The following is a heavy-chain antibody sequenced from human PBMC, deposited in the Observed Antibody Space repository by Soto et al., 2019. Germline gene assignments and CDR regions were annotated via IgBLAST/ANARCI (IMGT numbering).Heavy chain of an antibody. J-gene: IGHJ5*02. D-gene: IGHD6-13*01. Sequence: QVQLQESGPGLVKPSQTLSLTCTVSGGSISSGDYYWSWIRQPPGKGLEWIGYIYYSGSTYYNPSRKSRVTISVDTSKTQFSLKLSSVTAADTAVYYCAREEADLTQNWFDPWGQGTLVTVSS. CDR3: AREEADLTQNWFDP. CDR1: GGSISSGDYY. V-gene: IGHV4-30-4*01. CDR2: IYYSGST.